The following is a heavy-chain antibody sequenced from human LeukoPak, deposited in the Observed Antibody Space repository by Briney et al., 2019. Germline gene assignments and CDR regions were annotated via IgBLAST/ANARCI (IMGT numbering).Heavy chain of an antibody. Sequence: GGSLRLSCAASGFTSSYFWMTWVRQAPGKGLEWVANIKQDGSEKYYVDSVKGRFTISRDNAKNSLYLQMNSLRAEVTTVYYCARETHDYYFPRAAFDIWGQGTMVTVSS. J-gene: IGHJ3*02. CDR2: IKQDGSEK. D-gene: IGHD3-22*01. CDR1: GFTSSYFW. V-gene: IGHV3-7*01. CDR3: ARETHDYYFPRAAFDI.